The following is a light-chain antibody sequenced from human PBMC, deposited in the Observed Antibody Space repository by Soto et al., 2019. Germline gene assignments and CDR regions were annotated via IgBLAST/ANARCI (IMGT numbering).Light chain of an antibody. Sequence: QSALTQPASVSGSPGQSITISCTGTSSDVGGCNCVSWYQQHPGKAPKLMLYEVNDRPSGVSNRFSGSKSGNTASLTISGLQAEDEADYYCSSFTSTSTYVFGTGTKLTVL. CDR1: SSDVGGCNC. CDR3: SSFTSTSTYV. J-gene: IGLJ1*01. V-gene: IGLV2-14*01. CDR2: EVN.